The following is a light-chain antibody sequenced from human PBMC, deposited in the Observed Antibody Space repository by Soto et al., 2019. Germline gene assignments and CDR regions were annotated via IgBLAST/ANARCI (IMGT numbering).Light chain of an antibody. Sequence: DIQMTQSPSTLSASVGDRVTITCRASQSISSWLAWYQQKPGTAPKLLIYDASSLDSGVPSRFSGSGSGTEFTLPISSLQPDDFATYYCQQYNSFSMCPFGQGTKLEIK. V-gene: IGKV1-5*01. CDR2: DAS. CDR1: QSISSW. CDR3: QQYNSFSMCP. J-gene: IGKJ2*02.